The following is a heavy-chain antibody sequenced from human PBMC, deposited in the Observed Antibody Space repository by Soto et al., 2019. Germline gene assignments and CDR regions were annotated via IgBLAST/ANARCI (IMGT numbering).Heavy chain of an antibody. Sequence: LGESLKISCKGSGYSFTSYWIGWVRQMPGKGLEWMGIIYPGDSDTRYSPSFQGQVTISADKSISTAYLQWSSLKASDTAMYYCARLPLLGYSGYDWGFFDIWAQGTMVTVSS. CDR3: ARLPLLGYSGYDWGFFDI. CDR1: GYSFTSYW. V-gene: IGHV5-51*01. J-gene: IGHJ3*02. D-gene: IGHD5-12*01. CDR2: IYPGDSDT.